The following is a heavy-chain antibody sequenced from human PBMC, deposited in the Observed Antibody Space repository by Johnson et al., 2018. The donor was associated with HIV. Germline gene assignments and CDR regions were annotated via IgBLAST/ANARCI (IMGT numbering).Heavy chain of an antibody. V-gene: IGHV3-66*01. Sequence: VQLVESGGGVIRPGGSLRLSCAASGVTVSSNYMTWVRQAPGKGLEWISVIFRGDTTYYAVSVKGRFTISRDNSKNTVYLQMKSLRVEDTAGYYCAREVGLDSSGSDAFDIWGQGTMVTVSS. J-gene: IGHJ3*02. CDR1: GVTVSSNY. CDR2: IFRGDTT. D-gene: IGHD3-22*01. CDR3: AREVGLDSSGSDAFDI.